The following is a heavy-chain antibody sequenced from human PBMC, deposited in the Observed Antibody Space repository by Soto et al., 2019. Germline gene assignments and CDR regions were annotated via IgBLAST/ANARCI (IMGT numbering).Heavy chain of an antibody. CDR3: AKGASTTVFAFNDY. J-gene: IGHJ4*02. CDR2: ISWNSGNL. Sequence: EVQRVESGGGLVQPGRSLRLSCAASGFTFDDYAMHWVRQGPGKGLEWVSSISWNSGNLGYADSVKGRFTISRDNAKNCLYLQMNSLRGEDTALYYCAKGASTTVFAFNDYWGQGTLVTVSS. D-gene: IGHD4-17*01. CDR1: GFTFDDYA. V-gene: IGHV3-9*01.